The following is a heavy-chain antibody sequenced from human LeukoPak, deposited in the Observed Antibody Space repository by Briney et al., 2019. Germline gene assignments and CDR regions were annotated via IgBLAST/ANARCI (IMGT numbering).Heavy chain of an antibody. CDR3: ARFFLDSKSYYYGMDV. V-gene: IGHV1-69*01. D-gene: IGHD4-11*01. J-gene: IGHJ6*02. CDR2: IIPIFGTA. CDR1: GGTFISYA. Sequence: ASVKVSCKASGGTFISYAISWVRQAPGQGLEWMGGIIPIFGTANYAQKFQGRVTITADESTSTAYMELSSLRSEDTAVYYCARFFLDSKSYYYGMDVWGQGTTVTVSS.